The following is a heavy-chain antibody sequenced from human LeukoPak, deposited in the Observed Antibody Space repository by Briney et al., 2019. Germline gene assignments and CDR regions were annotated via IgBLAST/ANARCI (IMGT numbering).Heavy chain of an antibody. V-gene: IGHV4-4*07. J-gene: IGHJ4*02. D-gene: IGHD1-14*01. CDR2: MYRGNNV. CDR1: RVSISSYY. CDR3: ARMSDHQFQD. Sequence: SETLSITCTVSRVSISSYYWSWIRQTAGNRLEYIGRMYRGNNVNNNPSLRGRVSVSIDRYQNHFTLRLTSVTVADTAVYFCARMSDHQFQDWGQGILVTVSS.